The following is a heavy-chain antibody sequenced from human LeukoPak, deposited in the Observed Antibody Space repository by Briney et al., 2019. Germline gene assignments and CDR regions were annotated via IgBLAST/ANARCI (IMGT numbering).Heavy chain of an antibody. Sequence: SETLSLTCAVYGGSFSGYYWSWIRQPPGKGLERIGEINHSGSTNYNPSLKSRVTISVDTSKNQFSLKLSSVTAADTAVYYCARLLTPEGGYFDYWGQGTLVTVSS. J-gene: IGHJ4*02. V-gene: IGHV4-34*01. CDR3: ARLLTPEGGYFDY. CDR1: GGSFSGYY. D-gene: IGHD1-14*01. CDR2: INHSGST.